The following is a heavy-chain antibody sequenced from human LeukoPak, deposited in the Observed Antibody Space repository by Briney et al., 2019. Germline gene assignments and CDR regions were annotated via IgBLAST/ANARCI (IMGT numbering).Heavy chain of an antibody. D-gene: IGHD3-10*01. CDR1: GYTFTGYY. CDR2: INPNSGGT. CDR3: ATLRGYYYAMDV. V-gene: IGHV1-2*02. Sequence: GASVKVSCKASGYTFTGYYMHWVRQAPGQGLEWMGWINPNSGGTNYAQKFQGRVTMTRDTSISTAYMELYSLRSEDTAVYYCATLRGYYYAMDVWGQGTTVTVSS. J-gene: IGHJ6*02.